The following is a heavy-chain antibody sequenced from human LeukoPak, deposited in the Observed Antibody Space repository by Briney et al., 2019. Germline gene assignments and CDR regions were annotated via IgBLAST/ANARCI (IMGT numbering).Heavy chain of an antibody. V-gene: IGHV4-59*01. CDR1: GGFMNSYY. CDR3: ARAGGWHFDY. J-gene: IGHJ4*02. CDR2: IYYTGST. D-gene: IGHD6-19*01. Sequence: SETLSLTCTVSGGFMNSYYWSWIRQPPGKGLEWIGYIYYTGSTNYNPSLESRVTISVDASNNHFSLKLSSVTAAATAIYYCARAGGWHFDYWGQGTLVTVSS.